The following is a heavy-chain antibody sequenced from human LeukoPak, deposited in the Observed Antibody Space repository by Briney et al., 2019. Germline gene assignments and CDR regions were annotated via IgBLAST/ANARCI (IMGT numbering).Heavy chain of an antibody. V-gene: IGHV4-38-2*01. J-gene: IGHJ3*02. Sequence: PSETLSLTCAVSGYSLSSGYYWGWIRQPPGKGLEWIGRIYHSGSTYYNPSLKSRVTISVDTSKHQFSLKLSSVTAADTAVYYCARTRQYSSGWPDAFDIWGQGTMVTVSS. D-gene: IGHD6-19*01. CDR3: ARTRQYSSGWPDAFDI. CDR2: IYHSGST. CDR1: GYSLSSGYY.